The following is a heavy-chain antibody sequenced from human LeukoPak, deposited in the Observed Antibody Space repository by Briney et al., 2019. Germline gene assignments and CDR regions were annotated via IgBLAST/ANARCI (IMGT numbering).Heavy chain of an antibody. Sequence: SETLSLTCTVSGGSVSSGSYHWSWIRQPPGKGLEWIGYTHYSGNTYYNPSLKSRVTISPDTSKKQFSLWLRSVTAADTAVYYCARVRGDYVNLFDPWGQGTLVIVSS. V-gene: IGHV4-61*01. CDR3: ARVRGDYVNLFDP. CDR2: THYSGNT. D-gene: IGHD4-17*01. CDR1: GGSVSSGSYH. J-gene: IGHJ5*02.